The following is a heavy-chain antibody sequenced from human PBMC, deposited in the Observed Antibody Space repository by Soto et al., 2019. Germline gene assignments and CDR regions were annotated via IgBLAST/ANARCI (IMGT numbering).Heavy chain of an antibody. CDR2: ISGSDDST. Sequence: LTLSCGASGFTFSSYAMSLSRQASGKGLEWVSVISGSDDSTYYADSVKGRFTISRDNSKNTLYLQMNSLRAEDTAVYYCAKRSSPTTSDYRGQATFGTLSS. J-gene: IGHJ4*02. CDR3: AKRSSPTTSDY. CDR1: GFTFSSYA. D-gene: IGHD6-13*01. V-gene: IGHV3-23*01.